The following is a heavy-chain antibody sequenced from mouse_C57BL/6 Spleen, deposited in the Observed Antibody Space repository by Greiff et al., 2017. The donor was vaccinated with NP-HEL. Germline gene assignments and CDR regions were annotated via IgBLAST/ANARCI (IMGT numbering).Heavy chain of an antibody. D-gene: IGHD1-1*01. J-gene: IGHJ4*01. CDR3: ARSITTVVARDAMDY. V-gene: IGHV1-82*01. Sequence: QVQLQQSGPELVKPGASVKISCKASGYAFSSSRMNWVKQRPGKGLEWIGRIYPGDGDTNYNGKFKGKATLTADKSSSTAYMQLSSLTSEDSAVYFCARSITTVVARDAMDYWGQGTSVTVSS. CDR2: IYPGDGDT. CDR1: GYAFSSSR.